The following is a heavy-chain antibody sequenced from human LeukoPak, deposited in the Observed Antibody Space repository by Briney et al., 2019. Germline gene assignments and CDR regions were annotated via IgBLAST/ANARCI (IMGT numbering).Heavy chain of an antibody. D-gene: IGHD5-12*01. CDR2: SSSSGSTI. V-gene: IGHV3-48*03. CDR1: GFTFSSYE. Sequence: PGGSLRLSCAASGFTFSSYEMNWVRQAPGKGLEWVSHSSSSGSTIYYAGSVKGQFTIARDNAKNSVYLQMNSLRAEDTAVYYCARGSLHSAYGFDYWGQGTLVTVSS. J-gene: IGHJ4*02. CDR3: ARGSLHSAYGFDY.